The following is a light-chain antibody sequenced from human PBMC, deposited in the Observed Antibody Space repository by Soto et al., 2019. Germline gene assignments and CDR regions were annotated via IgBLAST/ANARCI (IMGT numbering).Light chain of an antibody. J-gene: IGKJ4*01. CDR2: GAS. CDR3: QHYTFWPLT. CDR1: HSVSSR. V-gene: IGKV3-15*01. Sequence: EIVMTQSPATLSVSPGERATLSCRASHSVSSRLAWYQQKPGQAPRLLIYGASTRATGLPARFSGSGSGTAFTLTISCLQTADFAGYSCQHYTFWPLTFGRGTQVEIK.